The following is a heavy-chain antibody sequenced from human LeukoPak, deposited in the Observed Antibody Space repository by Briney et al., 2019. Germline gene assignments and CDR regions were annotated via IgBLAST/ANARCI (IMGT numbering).Heavy chain of an antibody. V-gene: IGHV3-23*01. CDR2: ISGSGAT. D-gene: IGHD6-6*01. CDR1: GFTFSSYA. J-gene: IGHJ4*02. CDR3: AKDFGAARPYYFDC. Sequence: QPGGSLRLSCAASGFTFSSYAMSWVRQAPGKGLEWVSTISGSGATYYADSVKGRFTISRDSSKNTLYLQVNSLRAEDTAVYYCAKDFGAARPYYFDCWGQGTLVTVSS.